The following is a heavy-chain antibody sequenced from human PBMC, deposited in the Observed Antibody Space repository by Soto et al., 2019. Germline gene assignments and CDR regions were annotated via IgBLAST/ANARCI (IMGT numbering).Heavy chain of an antibody. CDR3: ARLLVPAAISWFDP. CDR2: IDPSDSYT. V-gene: IGHV5-10-1*01. Sequence: GEAQTISSKVSGYRITRCWISCVRQMPGKGLEWMGRIDPSDSYTNYSPSFQGHVTISADKSISTAYLQWSSLKASDTAMYYCARLLVPAAISWFDPWGQGNLVNVSA. D-gene: IGHD2-2*01. J-gene: IGHJ5*02. CDR1: GYRITRCW.